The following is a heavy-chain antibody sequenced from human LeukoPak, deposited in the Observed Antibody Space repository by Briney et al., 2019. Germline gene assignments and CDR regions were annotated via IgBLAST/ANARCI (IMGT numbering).Heavy chain of an antibody. Sequence: PGGSLRLSCAASGFTFSSYAMHWVRQAPGKGLEWVAVISYDGSNKYYADSVKGRFTISRDNSKNTLYLQMNSLRAEDTAVYYCASSGSSAHFQHWGQGTLVTVSS. V-gene: IGHV3-30-3*01. CDR3: ASSGSSAHFQH. CDR2: ISYDGSNK. CDR1: GFTFSSYA. J-gene: IGHJ1*01. D-gene: IGHD6-6*01.